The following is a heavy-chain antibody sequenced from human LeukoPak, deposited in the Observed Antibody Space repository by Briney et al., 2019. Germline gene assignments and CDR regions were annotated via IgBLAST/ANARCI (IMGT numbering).Heavy chain of an antibody. D-gene: IGHD6-19*01. CDR1: GYTFTNYG. CDR2: ISAYNGNT. V-gene: IGHV1-18*01. Sequence: ASVKVSCKASGYTFTNYGISWVRQAPGQGLEWVGWISAYNGNTNYAQNLQDRVTMTTDTSTSAAYMELRSLISDDTAVYYCAREGPVAVAGLDYWGQGTPVTVSS. J-gene: IGHJ4*02. CDR3: AREGPVAVAGLDY.